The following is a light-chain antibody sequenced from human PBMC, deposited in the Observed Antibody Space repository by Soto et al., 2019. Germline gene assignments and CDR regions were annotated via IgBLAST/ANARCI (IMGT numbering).Light chain of an antibody. Sequence: TQMTQSPLSLSASVGEKIIITCRASRDVGSDVSWYQQKPGQAPKLVIYAASNLYTGVPSRFSGRRSGTEFTLTISSLQPEDFATYYCQQLNSYPRITFGQGTRLEIK. CDR1: RDVGSD. J-gene: IGKJ5*01. CDR2: AAS. CDR3: QQLNSYPRIT. V-gene: IGKV1-17*01.